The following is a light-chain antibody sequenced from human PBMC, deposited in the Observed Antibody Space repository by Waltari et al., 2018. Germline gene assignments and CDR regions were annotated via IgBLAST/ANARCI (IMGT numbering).Light chain of an antibody. J-gene: IGLJ3*02. CDR3: QTGGHGTWV. CDR2: VNSDGSH. CDR1: SGHSSNV. Sequence: QLVLTQSPSASASLGASVKLTCTPSSGHSSNVIAWHQQQPEKGPRYLMKVNSDGSHSKGDEIPDRFSGSSSGAEHYLTISSLQSEDEADYYCQTGGHGTWVFGGGTKLTVL. V-gene: IGLV4-69*01.